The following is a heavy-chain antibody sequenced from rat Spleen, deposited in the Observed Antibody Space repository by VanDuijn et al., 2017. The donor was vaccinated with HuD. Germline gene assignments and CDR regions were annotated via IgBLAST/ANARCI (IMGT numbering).Heavy chain of an antibody. D-gene: IGHD1-9*01. V-gene: IGHV10-5*01. CDR2: IRTKPNNYAT. CDR1: GFTFSNAA. Sequence: VQLVESGGGLVQPKESLKISCAASGFTFSNAAMYWVRQAPGKGLEWVARIRTKPNNYATYYADSVKGRFTISRDDSKSMVYLQMDNLKTADTAMYSCTGIIGITTWDYWGQGVRVTISS. CDR3: TGIIGITTWDY. J-gene: IGHJ2*01.